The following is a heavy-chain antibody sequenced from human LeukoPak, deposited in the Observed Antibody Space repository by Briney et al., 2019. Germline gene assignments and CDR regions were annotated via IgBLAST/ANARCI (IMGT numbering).Heavy chain of an antibody. J-gene: IGHJ4*02. Sequence: GSLRLSCAASGFTFSSRWMSWVRQAPGEGLEWGANLKEDGSRKYYVDSVKGRFTISRDNAKNSLYLQMNGLRAEDTAVYYCARDGVTSSVDYWGQGTLVTVSS. D-gene: IGHD2-21*02. CDR1: GFTFSSRW. V-gene: IGHV3-7*01. CDR2: LKEDGSRK. CDR3: ARDGVTSSVDY.